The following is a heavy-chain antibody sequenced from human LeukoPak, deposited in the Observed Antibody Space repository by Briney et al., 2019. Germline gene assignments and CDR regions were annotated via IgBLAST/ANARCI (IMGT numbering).Heavy chain of an antibody. V-gene: IGHV3-7*01. CDR3: ARESLNSGLTDAFDT. CDR1: GFTFSSYW. Sequence: GSLRLSCAASGFTFSSYWMSWVRQAPGKGLEWVANIKQDGSEKYYVDSVKGRFTISRGNAKNSLYLQMNSLRAEDTAVYYCARESLNSGLTDAFDTWGQGTMVTVSS. D-gene: IGHD2/OR15-2a*01. J-gene: IGHJ3*02. CDR2: IKQDGSEK.